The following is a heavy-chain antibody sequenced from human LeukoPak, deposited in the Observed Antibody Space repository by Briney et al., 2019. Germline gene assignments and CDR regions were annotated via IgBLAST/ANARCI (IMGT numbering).Heavy chain of an antibody. CDR2: IYTSGST. CDR3: ARYSGSYPHDAFDI. D-gene: IGHD1-26*01. Sequence: SETLSLTCTVSGGSISSYYWSWIRQPAGKGLEWIGRIYTSGSTNYNPSLKSRVTMSVDTSKNHFSLKLSSVTAADTAVYYCARYSGSYPHDAFDIWGQGTMVTVSS. CDR1: GGSISSYY. V-gene: IGHV4-4*07. J-gene: IGHJ3*02.